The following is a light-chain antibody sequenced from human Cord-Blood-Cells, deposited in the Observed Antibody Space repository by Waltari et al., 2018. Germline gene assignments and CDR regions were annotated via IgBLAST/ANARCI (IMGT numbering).Light chain of an antibody. CDR2: EVS. CDR1: SSDVGGYNY. J-gene: IGLJ1*01. V-gene: IGLV2-14*01. CDR3: SSYTSSSTLYV. Sequence: SALTQPASVSGSPGQSITIPCTGTSSDVGGYNYVSWYQQHPGKAPKLMIYEVSKRPSGVSNRFSGSKSGNTAALTSSELQAEDEADYYCSSYTSSSTLYVFGTGTKVTVL.